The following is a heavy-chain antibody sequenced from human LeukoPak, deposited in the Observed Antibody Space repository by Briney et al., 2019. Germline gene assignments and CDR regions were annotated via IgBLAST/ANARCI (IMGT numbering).Heavy chain of an antibody. Sequence: GSLRLSCAASGFTFSDYAMNWVRQALGRGLEWVSTISYSGGNTYYADPVKGRFTISRDNSKNTLYLQMNSLRAEDTAIYYCAKARYCSGGTCPEWFDPWGQGTLVTVPS. CDR2: ISYSGGNT. J-gene: IGHJ5*02. D-gene: IGHD2-15*01. CDR1: GFTFSDYA. V-gene: IGHV3-23*01. CDR3: AKARYCSGGTCPEWFDP.